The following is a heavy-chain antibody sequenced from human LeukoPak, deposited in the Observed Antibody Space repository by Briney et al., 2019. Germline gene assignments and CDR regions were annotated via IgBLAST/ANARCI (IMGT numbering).Heavy chain of an antibody. Sequence: GGSLRLSCAASGFTFSSYGMHWVRQAPGKGLEWVAFIRYDGSNKYYADSVKGRFTISRDNAKNSLYLQMNSLRAEDTAVYYCAREPIDYWGQGTLVTVSS. CDR3: AREPIDY. CDR2: IRYDGSNK. V-gene: IGHV3-30*02. CDR1: GFTFSSYG. J-gene: IGHJ4*02.